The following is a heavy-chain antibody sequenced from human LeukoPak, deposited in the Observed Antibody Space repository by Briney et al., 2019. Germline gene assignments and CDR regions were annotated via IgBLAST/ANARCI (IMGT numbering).Heavy chain of an antibody. Sequence: SETLSLTCAVCGGSFSGYYWSWIRQPPGKGLEWIGEINHSGSTNYNPSLKSRVTISVDTSKNQFSLKLSSVTAADTAVYYCASTLKFRGEAAAYRGQGTLVTVSS. J-gene: IGHJ4*02. V-gene: IGHV4-34*01. D-gene: IGHD3-10*01. CDR1: GGSFSGYY. CDR2: INHSGST. CDR3: ASTLKFRGEAAAY.